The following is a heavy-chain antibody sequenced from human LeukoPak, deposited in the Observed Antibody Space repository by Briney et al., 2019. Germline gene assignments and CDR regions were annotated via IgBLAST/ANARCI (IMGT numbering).Heavy chain of an antibody. D-gene: IGHD3-10*01. CDR1: GFTFSDYA. J-gene: IGHJ4*02. V-gene: IGHV3-23*01. CDR3: AKDQEVRGVTPLDY. Sequence: PGGSLRLSCAASGFTFSDYAMSWVRQAPGKGLEWVSVISSTGGSSFYADSVKGRFTISRDNSKNTLFLQMNTLRAEDTAIYYCAKDQEVRGVTPLDYWGQGTLVTVSS. CDR2: ISSTGGSS.